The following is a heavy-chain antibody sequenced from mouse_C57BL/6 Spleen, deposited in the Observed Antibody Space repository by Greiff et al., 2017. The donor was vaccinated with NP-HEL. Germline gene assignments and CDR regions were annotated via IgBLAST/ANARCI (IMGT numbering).Heavy chain of an antibody. Sequence: QVQLQQSGAEPVKPGASVKISCKASGYAFSSYWMNWVKQRPGKGLEWIGQIYPGDGDTNYNGKFKGKATLTADKSSSTAYMQLSSLTSEDSAVYFCARKGVTTDYYAMDYWGQGTSVTVSS. D-gene: IGHD2-2*01. CDR3: ARKGVTTDYYAMDY. V-gene: IGHV1-80*01. CDR2: IYPGDGDT. CDR1: GYAFSSYW. J-gene: IGHJ4*01.